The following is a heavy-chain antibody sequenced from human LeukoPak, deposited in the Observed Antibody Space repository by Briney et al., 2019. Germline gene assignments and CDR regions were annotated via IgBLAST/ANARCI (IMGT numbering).Heavy chain of an antibody. V-gene: IGHV1-2*02. CDR3: ARGRLIGVPSGTQPPHDS. CDR2: VNVNSGGT. J-gene: IGHJ4*02. D-gene: IGHD2-2*01. CDR1: GYTFTYYY. Sequence: GASVKVSCKASGYTFTYYYIHWVRQAPGQGLEWMGWVNVNSGGTEYAPKFQGRVTTTRDTSINTAYMELSRLTSDDSAVYYCARGRLIGVPSGTQPPHDSWGQGTRVTDSS.